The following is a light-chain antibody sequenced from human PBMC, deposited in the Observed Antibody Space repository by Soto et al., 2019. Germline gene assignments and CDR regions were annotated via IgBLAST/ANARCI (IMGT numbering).Light chain of an antibody. CDR2: DAS. Sequence: EIVITQSPATLSVSPGERATLSCRASQSVRSNLAWYQQIPGQAPRLLIYDASTGATGIPARFSGSRSGKEFTLTISSLQSEDFAVYYCQQYNEWPLTFGGGTKV. CDR1: QSVRSN. CDR3: QQYNEWPLT. V-gene: IGKV3-15*01. J-gene: IGKJ4*01.